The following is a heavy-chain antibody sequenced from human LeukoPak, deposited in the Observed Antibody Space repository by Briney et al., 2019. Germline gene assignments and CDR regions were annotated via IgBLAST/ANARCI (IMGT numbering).Heavy chain of an antibody. D-gene: IGHD3-16*02. Sequence: QPGGSLRLSCAGSGFSLSDYSMHWVRQAPGEGLEWVAFASYDGASEDYADSVKGRFSVSRDDSRDTLYLQMKRLRSEDTAVYYCARVVESHYYDYVWGSYRSGPFDYWGQGTLVTVSS. V-gene: IGHV3-30-3*01. CDR1: GFSLSDYS. CDR2: ASYDGASE. CDR3: ARVVESHYYDYVWGSYRSGPFDY. J-gene: IGHJ4*02.